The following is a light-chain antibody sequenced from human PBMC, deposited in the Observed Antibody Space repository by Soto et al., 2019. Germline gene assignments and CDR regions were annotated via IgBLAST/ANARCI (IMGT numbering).Light chain of an antibody. CDR3: QKYNSAPWT. J-gene: IGKJ1*01. CDR2: AAS. CDR1: RGISNY. V-gene: IGKV1-27*01. Sequence: DIQMTQSPSSLSASVGDRVTITCRASRGISNYLAWYQQKPGKGPKLLIYAASTLQSGVPSRFSGSGSGTDFTLTITSLQPEDVATYYCQKYNSAPWTFGQGTKVEIK.